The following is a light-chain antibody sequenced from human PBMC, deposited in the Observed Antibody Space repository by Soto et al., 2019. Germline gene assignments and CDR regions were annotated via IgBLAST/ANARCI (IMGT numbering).Light chain of an antibody. CDR2: GAS. Sequence: EIVMTQSPVTLSVPPGERATLSCRASQSVSSNLAWYQQKPGQAPRLLIYGASTRATGIPARFSGSGSGTEFTLTISSLQSEDFAVYYCQQYNYWPPMYTFGQGTKVDIK. CDR1: QSVSSN. J-gene: IGKJ2*01. V-gene: IGKV3-15*01. CDR3: QQYNYWPPMYT.